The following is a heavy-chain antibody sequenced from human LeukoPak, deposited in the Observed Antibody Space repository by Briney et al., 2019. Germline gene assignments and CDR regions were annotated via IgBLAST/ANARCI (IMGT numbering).Heavy chain of an antibody. D-gene: IGHD6-6*01. Sequence: PGRSLRLSCAASGFTFDDYAMHWVRQAPGKGLEWVSGISWNSGSIGYADSVKGRFTISRDNAKNSLYLQMNSLRAEDMALYYCAKDSEYSSSSGFDYRGQGTLVTVSS. CDR1: GFTFDDYA. CDR2: ISWNSGSI. CDR3: AKDSEYSSSSGFDY. V-gene: IGHV3-9*03. J-gene: IGHJ4*02.